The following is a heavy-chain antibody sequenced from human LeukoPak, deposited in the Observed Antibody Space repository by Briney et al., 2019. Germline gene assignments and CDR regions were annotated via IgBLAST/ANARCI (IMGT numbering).Heavy chain of an antibody. CDR2: IIPILGIA. Sequence: GASVKVSCKASGGTFSSYAISWVRQAPGQGLEWMGRIIPILGIANYAQKFQGRVTITADKSTSTAYMKLSSLRSEDTAVYYCASGYCSGGSCLDAFDIWGQGTMVTVSS. CDR3: ASGYCSGGSCLDAFDI. CDR1: GGTFSSYA. J-gene: IGHJ3*02. V-gene: IGHV1-69*04. D-gene: IGHD2-15*01.